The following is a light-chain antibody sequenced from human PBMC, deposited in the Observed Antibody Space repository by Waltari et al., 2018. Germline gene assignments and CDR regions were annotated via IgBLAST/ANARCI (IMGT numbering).Light chain of an antibody. V-gene: IGLV2-14*01. J-gene: IGLJ2*01. CDR2: EVS. CDR3: SSYANSNTYI. CDR1: SSDIGGYNR. Sequence: QAALTQSPSVSGSPGQSVTISCPGTSSDIGGYNRVSWYQQHPDKAPKLMIYEVSKQPSGVSDRFSGSKSGNTASLTISGLQAEDEADYYCSSYANSNTYIFGGGTRLTVL.